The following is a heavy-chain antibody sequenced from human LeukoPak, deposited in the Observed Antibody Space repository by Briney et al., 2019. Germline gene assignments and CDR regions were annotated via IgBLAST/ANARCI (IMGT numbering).Heavy chain of an antibody. J-gene: IGHJ2*01. CDR3: ARDLSASGNFRSYWYFDL. CDR1: GGSFSGYY. D-gene: IGHD3-10*01. Sequence: SETLSLTCAVYGGSFSGYYWSWIRQPPGRGLEWIGYIYYDGSTDYNPSLKSRVTISLDTSKKQFSLKLSSVTAADTAVYYCARDLSASGNFRSYWYFDLWGRGTLVTVSS. CDR2: IYYDGST. V-gene: IGHV4-59*01.